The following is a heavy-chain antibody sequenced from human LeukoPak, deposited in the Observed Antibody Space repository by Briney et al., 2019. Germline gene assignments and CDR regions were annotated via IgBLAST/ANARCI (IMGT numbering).Heavy chain of an antibody. CDR3: ASGDNDPLFDY. V-gene: IGHV4-31*03. CDR1: GGSISSGGYY. CDR2: IYNSGST. D-gene: IGHD1-1*01. Sequence: PSETLSLTCTVSGGSISSGGYYWSWIRQPPGKGLEWIGSIYNSGSTNYNPSLQGRVTISLDTSRNQFSRKLSSVTAADTAVYYCASGDNDPLFDYWGQGTLVTVSS. J-gene: IGHJ4*02.